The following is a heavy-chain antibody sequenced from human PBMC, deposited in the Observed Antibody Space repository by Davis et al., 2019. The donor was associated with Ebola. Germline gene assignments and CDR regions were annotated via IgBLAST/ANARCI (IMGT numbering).Heavy chain of an antibody. D-gene: IGHD2-2*02. CDR3: ARDRPAAIRSVNWFDP. CDR2: INPNSGGT. V-gene: IGHV1-2*02. CDR1: RYTFTGYY. J-gene: IGHJ5*02. Sequence: ASVPVSCQASRYTFTGYYMHWLRQAPGHGLEWMGWINPNSGGTNCAQKFQGMVTMTRDTSISTAYMELSRLRSDDTAVYYCARDRPAAIRSVNWFDPWGQGTLVTVSS.